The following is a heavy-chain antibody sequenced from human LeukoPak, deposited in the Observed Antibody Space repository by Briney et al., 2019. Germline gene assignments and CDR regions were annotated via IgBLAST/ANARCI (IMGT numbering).Heavy chain of an antibody. J-gene: IGHJ4*02. V-gene: IGHV3-7*01. D-gene: IGHD3-3*01. CDR1: GFTFSSYA. CDR2: IKQDGSEN. Sequence: GGSLRLSCAASGFTFSSYAMSWVRQAPGKGLEWVASIKQDGSENYYVDSVKGRFTISRDNAKNSVYLQMNSLRAEDTAVYFCARDRNTDFWSGYYTNYFDDWGQGTLVTVSS. CDR3: ARDRNTDFWSGYYTNYFDD.